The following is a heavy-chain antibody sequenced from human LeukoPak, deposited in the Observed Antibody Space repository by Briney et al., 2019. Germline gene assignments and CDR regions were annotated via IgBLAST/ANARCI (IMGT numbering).Heavy chain of an antibody. CDR1: GFTSSSYA. D-gene: IGHD6-25*01. CDR2: TIASGGST. J-gene: IGHJ5*02. Sequence: GSLTLSCSASGFTSSSYAMRWVRQAPRKGLEWDSATIASGGSTYYADSVKGRFTISRDNSKNSLYLQMNSLRAEDTAVYYCAKVGGKIAAAGNWFDPWGQGTLVTVSS. CDR3: AKVGGKIAAAGNWFDP. V-gene: IGHV3-23*01.